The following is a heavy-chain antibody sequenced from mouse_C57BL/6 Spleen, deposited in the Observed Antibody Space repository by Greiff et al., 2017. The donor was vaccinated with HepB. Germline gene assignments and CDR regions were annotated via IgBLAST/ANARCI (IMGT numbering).Heavy chain of an antibody. Sequence: QVQLKQPGAELVKPGASVKMSCKASGYTFTSYWITWVKQRPGQGLEWIGDIYPGSGSTNYNEKFKSKATLTVDTSSSTAYMQLSSLTSEDSAVYYCARSFYYDYDWFAYWGQGTLVTVSA. CDR3: ARSFYYDYDWFAY. V-gene: IGHV1-55*01. CDR2: IYPGSGST. J-gene: IGHJ3*01. CDR1: GYTFTSYW. D-gene: IGHD2-4*01.